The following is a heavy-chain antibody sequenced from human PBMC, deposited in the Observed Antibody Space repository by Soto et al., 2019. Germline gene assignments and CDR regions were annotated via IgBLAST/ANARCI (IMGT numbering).Heavy chain of an antibody. CDR3: AREEVRGVTYYYYYGMDV. Sequence: QVQLVESGGGLVKPGGSLRLSCAASGFTFSAYSMSWFRQAPGKGLEWVSYISSSGSTIYYADAVKGRFTISRDNAKNSLYLQMNSLRAEDTAVYYGAREEVRGVTYYYYYGMDVWGQGTTVTVSS. J-gene: IGHJ6*02. D-gene: IGHD3-10*01. V-gene: IGHV3-11*01. CDR1: GFTFSAYS. CDR2: ISSSGSTI.